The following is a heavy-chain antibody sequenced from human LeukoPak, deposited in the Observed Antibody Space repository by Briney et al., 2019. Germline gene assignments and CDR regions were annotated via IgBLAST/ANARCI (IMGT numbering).Heavy chain of an antibody. J-gene: IGHJ3*02. CDR1: EFTFSDYY. D-gene: IGHD4-23*01. Sequence: GGSLRLSCAASEFTFSDYYMSWIRQAPGMGLEWVAYISTSGSTIYYADSVKGRFTISRDNAKNSLYLQMNSLRAEDTAIYYCARGNRWPSTFDIWGQGTMVTVSS. V-gene: IGHV3-11*04. CDR3: ARGNRWPSTFDI. CDR2: ISTSGSTI.